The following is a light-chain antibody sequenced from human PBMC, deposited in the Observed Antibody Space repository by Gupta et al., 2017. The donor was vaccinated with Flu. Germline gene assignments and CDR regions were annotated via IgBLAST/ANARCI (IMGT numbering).Light chain of an antibody. Sequence: QSITISCSGTSSDIGGSNYVSWSQQHPGKALKLMIVEVSNRPSGVSNRFSGSKSGNTASLTISGLQAEDEADYYCSSYTGSAYVFGPGTKVTVL. J-gene: IGLJ1*01. CDR2: EVS. CDR3: SSYTGSAYV. CDR1: SSDIGGSNY. V-gene: IGLV2-14*01.